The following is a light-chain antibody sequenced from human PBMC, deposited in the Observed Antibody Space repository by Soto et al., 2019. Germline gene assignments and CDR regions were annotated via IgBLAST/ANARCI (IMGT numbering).Light chain of an antibody. J-gene: IGKJ3*01. CDR2: AAS. Sequence: DIQMTQSPSSLSASVGESVTFTCRASQSISYSLNWFQQKPGKAPKVLIYAASSLPSGVPSRFSGSGSGTEFTLTINSLQREDFATYYCQESISNLVTFGPGTTVDIK. CDR3: QESISNLVT. CDR1: QSISYS. V-gene: IGKV1-39*01.